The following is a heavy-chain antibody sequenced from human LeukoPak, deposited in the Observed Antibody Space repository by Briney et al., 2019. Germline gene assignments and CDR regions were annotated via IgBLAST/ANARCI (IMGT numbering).Heavy chain of an antibody. Sequence: ASVKVSCKASGYTFTSYGISWVRQAPGQGLEWMGWISTYSGNTNYAQNLQGRVTMTTDTSTTTAYMELRSLRSDDTAVYYCAREVSFPYCSTTSCYDFDPWGQGTLVTVSS. CDR3: AREVSFPYCSTTSCYDFDP. J-gene: IGHJ5*02. CDR1: GYTFTSYG. V-gene: IGHV1-18*01. CDR2: ISTYSGNT. D-gene: IGHD2-2*01.